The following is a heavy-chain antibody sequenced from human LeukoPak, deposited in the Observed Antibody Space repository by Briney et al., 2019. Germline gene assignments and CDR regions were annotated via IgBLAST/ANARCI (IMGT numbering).Heavy chain of an antibody. V-gene: IGHV3-23*01. CDR2: ISGSGGST. Sequence: PGGSLRLSCAASGFTFSSYAMGWVRQAPGKGLEWVSAISGSGGSTYYADSVKGRFTISRDNSKNTLYLQMNSLRAEDTAVYYCAKGGTIFGAGNYYYYYMDVWGKGTTVTVSS. CDR3: AKGGTIFGAGNYYYYYMDV. J-gene: IGHJ6*03. D-gene: IGHD3-3*01. CDR1: GFTFSSYA.